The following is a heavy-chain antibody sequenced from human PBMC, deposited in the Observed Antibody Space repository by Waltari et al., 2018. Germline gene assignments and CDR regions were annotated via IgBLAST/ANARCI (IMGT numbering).Heavy chain of an antibody. CDR2: VDPEDGET. J-gene: IGHJ6*03. V-gene: IGHV1-69-2*01. CDR3: LRTGSYYVSTFDYYYMDV. D-gene: IGHD3-10*01. Sequence: EVQLVQSGAEVKKPGATVKISCKVSGYTFTDYYMHWVQQPPGTGLEWMGLVDPEDGETIYAEKFQGRVTITADTSTDTAYMELSSLRSEDTAVYYCLRTGSYYVSTFDYYYMDVWGKGTTVTVSS. CDR1: GYTFTDYY.